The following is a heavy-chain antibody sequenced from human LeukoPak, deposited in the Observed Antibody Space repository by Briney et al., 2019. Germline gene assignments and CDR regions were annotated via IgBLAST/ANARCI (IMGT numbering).Heavy chain of an antibody. D-gene: IGHD2-15*01. CDR2: IRSKANSYAT. CDR3: SVNYCSGGSCYML. J-gene: IGHJ4*02. V-gene: IGHV3-73*01. CDR1: GFTFSGCV. Sequence: PGESLRLSCAASGFTFSGCVMHWVRQASGEGVEWVGRIRSKANSYATAYAASVKGRFTISRDDSKNTAYLQMNSLKTEDTAVYYCSVNYCSGGSCYMLWGQGTLVTVSS.